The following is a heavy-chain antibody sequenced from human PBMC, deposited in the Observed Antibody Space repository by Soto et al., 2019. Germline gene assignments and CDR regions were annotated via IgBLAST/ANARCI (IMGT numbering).Heavy chain of an antibody. CDR1: GFTFSSYS. J-gene: IGHJ4*02. CDR3: ARGSYYDSSGYYPDY. CDR2: ISSSSSYI. Sequence: AGGSLRLSCAASGFTFSSYSMNWVRQAPGKGLEWVSSISSSSSYIYYADSVKGRFTISRDNAKNSLYLQMNSLRAEDTAVYYCARGSYYDSSGYYPDYWGQGTLVTVSS. V-gene: IGHV3-21*01. D-gene: IGHD3-22*01.